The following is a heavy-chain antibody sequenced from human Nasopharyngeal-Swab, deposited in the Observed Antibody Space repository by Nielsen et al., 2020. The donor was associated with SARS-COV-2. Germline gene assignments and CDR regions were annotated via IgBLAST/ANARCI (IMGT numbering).Heavy chain of an antibody. V-gene: IGHV3-21*01. CDR3: ARDWEGGLVILDY. J-gene: IGHJ4*02. D-gene: IGHD3-9*01. CDR2: ISSSSSYI. Sequence: GESLKISCAASGFTFSSYSMNWVRQAPGKGLEWVSSISSSSSYIYYADSVKGRFTISRDNAKNSLYLQMNSLRAEDTAVYYCARDWEGGLVILDYWGQGTLVTVSS. CDR1: GFTFSSYS.